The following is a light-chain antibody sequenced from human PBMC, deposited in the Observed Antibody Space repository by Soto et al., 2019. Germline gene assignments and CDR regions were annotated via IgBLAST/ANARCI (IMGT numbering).Light chain of an antibody. J-gene: IGKJ2*01. CDR1: QSVSGTY. Sequence: EIVLTQSPGTLSLSPGERATLSCRASQSVSGTYLSWYQQKPRQSPRLLIYGSSDRATGIPDRFSGSATATDFSLTITTVEPEDFAVYYCHQYGSSPPYTFGQGTKLENK. V-gene: IGKV3-20*01. CDR2: GSS. CDR3: HQYGSSPPYT.